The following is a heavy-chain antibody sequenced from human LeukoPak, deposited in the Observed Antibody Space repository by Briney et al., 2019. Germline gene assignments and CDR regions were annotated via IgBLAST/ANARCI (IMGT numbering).Heavy chain of an antibody. D-gene: IGHD3-22*01. V-gene: IGHV3-23*01. CDR2: ISGSGGST. Sequence: GSLRLSCAASGFTFSSYAMSWVRQAPGKGLEWVSAISGSGGSTYYADSVKGRFTISRDNSKNTLYLQMNSLRAEDTAVYYCAKDMVITPDFDYWGQGTLVTVSS. CDR1: GFTFSSYA. CDR3: AKDMVITPDFDY. J-gene: IGHJ4*02.